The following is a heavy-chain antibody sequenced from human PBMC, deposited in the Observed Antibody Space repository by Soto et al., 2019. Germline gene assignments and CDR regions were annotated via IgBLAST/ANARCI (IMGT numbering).Heavy chain of an antibody. Sequence: GGSLRLSCAASGFTFSNSWMTWVRQAPGKGLEWVANMNQDGSEKYYEDSVKGRFTTSRDNAKNSLSLQMNSLRAEDTAVYFCARDNRGTFDYWGQGALVTVSS. V-gene: IGHV3-7*03. J-gene: IGHJ4*02. D-gene: IGHD7-27*01. CDR2: MNQDGSEK. CDR3: ARDNRGTFDY. CDR1: GFTFSNSW.